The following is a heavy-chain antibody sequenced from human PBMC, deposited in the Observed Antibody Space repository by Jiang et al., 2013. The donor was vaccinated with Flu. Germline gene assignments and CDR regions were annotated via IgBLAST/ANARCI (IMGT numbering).Heavy chain of an antibody. J-gene: IGHJ5*02. Sequence: KLQGRVTITSDTSASTVYMDLSSLRYEDTALYYCARVGIGAGYDPWGQGTLVTVSS. D-gene: IGHD2-2*01. V-gene: IGHV1-3*01. CDR3: ARVGIGAGYDP.